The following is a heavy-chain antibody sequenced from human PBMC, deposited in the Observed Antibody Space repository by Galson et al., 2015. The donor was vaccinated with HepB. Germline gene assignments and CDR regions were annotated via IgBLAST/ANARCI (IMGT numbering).Heavy chain of an antibody. CDR3: ARRRYADQDSNWFAH. CDR1: GYSFTSYW. Sequence: QSGAEVKKPGESLRISCKGYGYSFTSYWISWVRQMPGKGLEWMGRIDPSDSYTNYSPSFQGKVNISADKSISTDYLQWSRLKVSDTAMYCCARRRYADQDSNWFAHWVQGTLVTVSS. V-gene: IGHV5-10-1*01. CDR2: IDPSDSYT. D-gene: IGHD1-1*01. J-gene: IGHJ5*02.